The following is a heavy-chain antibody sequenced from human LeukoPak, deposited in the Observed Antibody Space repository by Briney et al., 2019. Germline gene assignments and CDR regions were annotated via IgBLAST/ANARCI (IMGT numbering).Heavy chain of an antibody. CDR1: GGSVSSGSYY. D-gene: IGHD3-10*01. J-gene: IGHJ5*02. CDR2: IYYSEST. V-gene: IGHV4-61*01. Sequence: SETLSLTCTVSGGSVSSGSYYWSWIRQPPGKGLEGIGYIYYSESTHYNPSLKSRVTLSVATSKTQFSLKLSSVTAADTAVYYCARGPVLLWPRGWFDPWGQGTLVTVSS. CDR3: ARGPVLLWPRGWFDP.